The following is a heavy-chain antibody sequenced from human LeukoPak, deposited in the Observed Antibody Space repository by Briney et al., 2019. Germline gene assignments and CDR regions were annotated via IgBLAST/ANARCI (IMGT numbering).Heavy chain of an antibody. J-gene: IGHJ5*02. CDR3: AREGNDFWSGYSSHWFDP. V-gene: IGHV4-30-2*01. CDR2: IYHSGST. Sequence: SQTLSLTCTVSGGSISSGGYYWSWIRQPPGKGLEWIGYIYHSGSTYYNPSLKSRVTISVDRSKNQFSLKLSSVTAADTAVYYCAREGNDFWSGYSSHWFDPWGQGTLVTVSS. D-gene: IGHD3-3*01. CDR1: GGSISSGGYY.